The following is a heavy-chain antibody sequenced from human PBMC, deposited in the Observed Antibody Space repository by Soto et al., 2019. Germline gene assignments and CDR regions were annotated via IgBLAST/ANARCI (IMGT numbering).Heavy chain of an antibody. V-gene: IGHV3-9*01. Sequence: GGSLRLSCAASGFTFDDYAMHWVRQAPGKGLEWVSGISWNSGSIGYADSVKGRFTISRDNAKNSLYLQMNSLRAEDTALYYCANTLYGDYPGGAFDIWGQGTMVTVSS. CDR1: GFTFDDYA. J-gene: IGHJ3*02. CDR2: ISWNSGSI. CDR3: ANTLYGDYPGGAFDI. D-gene: IGHD4-17*01.